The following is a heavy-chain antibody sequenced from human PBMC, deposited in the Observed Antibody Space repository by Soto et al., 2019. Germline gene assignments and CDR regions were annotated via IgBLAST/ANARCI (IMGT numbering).Heavy chain of an antibody. Sequence: SVKVSCKASGFTFTSSAVQWVRQARGQRLEWIGWIVVGSGNTNYAQKFQERVTITRDMSTSTAYMELSSLRSEDTAVYYCAADLDGMLLGLGAFDIWGQGTMVTVSS. V-gene: IGHV1-58*01. CDR3: AADLDGMLLGLGAFDI. CDR2: IVVGSGNT. J-gene: IGHJ3*02. CDR1: GFTFTSSA. D-gene: IGHD3-16*01.